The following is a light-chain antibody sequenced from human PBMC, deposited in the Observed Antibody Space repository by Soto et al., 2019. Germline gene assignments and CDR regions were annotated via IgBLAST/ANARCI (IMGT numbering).Light chain of an antibody. J-gene: IGKJ1*01. V-gene: IGKV1-5*03. CDR3: QQYNDNWT. Sequence: DIQMTQSPSTLSASVGDRVTITCRASQSISSWLAWYQQKPGKAPRLLIYKASNLESGVPSRFSGSGSGTEFTFTISSLQPDDSATYYCQQYNDNWTFGQGTKVDIK. CDR2: KAS. CDR1: QSISSW.